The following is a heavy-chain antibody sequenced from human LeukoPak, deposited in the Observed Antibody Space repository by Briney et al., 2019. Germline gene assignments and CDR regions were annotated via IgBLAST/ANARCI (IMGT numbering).Heavy chain of an antibody. CDR3: ARVAAGYSVNYFDY. Sequence: PGGSLRLSCAASGFALSSHWMTWVRQAPGKGLEWVSYISTGSSTTYYADSVKGRFTISRDNVKNSLYLQMNSLRDEDTAVYYCARVAAGYSVNYFDYWGQGTLVTVSS. J-gene: IGHJ4*02. CDR1: GFALSSHW. CDR2: ISTGSSTT. V-gene: IGHV3-48*02. D-gene: IGHD4-23*01.